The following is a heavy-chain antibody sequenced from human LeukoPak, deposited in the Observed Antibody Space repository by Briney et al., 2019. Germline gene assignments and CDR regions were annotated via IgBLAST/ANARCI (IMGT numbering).Heavy chain of an antibody. D-gene: IGHD6-13*01. Sequence: GRSLRLSCTASGFTFGEYAMGWVRQAPGKGLEWVSFIRGRVYGGTTEYAASVKGGFTISRDDSKSIAYLQMNSLKIEDTAVYYCFKYSSSSVDYWGQGTLVTVSS. V-gene: IGHV3-49*04. CDR2: IRGRVYGGTT. J-gene: IGHJ4*02. CDR3: FKYSSSSVDY. CDR1: GFTFGEYA.